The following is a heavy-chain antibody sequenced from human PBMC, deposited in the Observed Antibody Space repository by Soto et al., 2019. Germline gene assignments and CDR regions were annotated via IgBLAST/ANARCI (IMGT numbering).Heavy chain of an antibody. CDR3: ARYARIPDY. Sequence: TSETLSLTCTVSGASSTRYYWSWIRQPPGQGLESLGYIYYTGDTNSNPSLKGRLTISIDTSKNQFSLKLSSVTAADTAIYYCARYARIPDYWGQGTLVTVSS. D-gene: IGHD2-2*01. CDR2: IYYTGDT. V-gene: IGHV4-59*01. J-gene: IGHJ4*02. CDR1: GASSTRYY.